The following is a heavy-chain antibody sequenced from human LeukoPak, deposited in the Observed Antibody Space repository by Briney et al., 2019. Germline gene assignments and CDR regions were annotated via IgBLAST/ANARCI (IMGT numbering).Heavy chain of an antibody. CDR2: LKSKTDGATR. CDR1: GFTVTDAW. CDR3: ATVRVNDYIWGTYRYSYFDY. Sequence: GGSLRLSCAASGFTVTDAWMSWVRQTPGKGLEWVGRLKSKTDGATRDYAAAVKGRFTMSRDVSKNTFYLQMDSLQTEDTAVYFCATVRVNDYIWGTYRYSYFDYWGQGTLVTVSS. V-gene: IGHV3-15*01. J-gene: IGHJ4*02. D-gene: IGHD3-16*02.